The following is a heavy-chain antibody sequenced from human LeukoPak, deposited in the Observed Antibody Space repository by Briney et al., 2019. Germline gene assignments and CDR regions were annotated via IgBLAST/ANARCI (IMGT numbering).Heavy chain of an antibody. CDR3: ARVSFSDYVP. J-gene: IGHJ5*02. V-gene: IGHV4-34*01. CDR2: INHSGST. CDR1: GGSFSGYY. Sequence: SETLSLTCAVYGGSFSGYYWSWIRQPPGKGLEWIGEINHSGSTNYNPSLKSRVTISVDTSKNQFSLKLSSATAADTAVYYCARVSFSDYVPWGQGTLVTVSS. D-gene: IGHD4-17*01.